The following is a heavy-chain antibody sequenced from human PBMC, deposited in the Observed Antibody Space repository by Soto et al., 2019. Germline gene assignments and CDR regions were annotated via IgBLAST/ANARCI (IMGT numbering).Heavy chain of an antibody. CDR2: MSHSGGS. CDR3: ARVERGTATTVVDAFDI. D-gene: IGHD1-1*01. J-gene: IGHJ3*02. Sequence: QVQLQQWGAGLLKPSETLSLTCAVYGGSVSSGSYYWSWIRQPPGKGLEWIGEMSHSGGSHFNPSRKSRVTISVDTSKHQFSLKMSSVPAAETAIYYCARVERGTATTVVDAFDIWGPRTMVTVSS. CDR1: GGSVSSGSYY. V-gene: IGHV4-34*01.